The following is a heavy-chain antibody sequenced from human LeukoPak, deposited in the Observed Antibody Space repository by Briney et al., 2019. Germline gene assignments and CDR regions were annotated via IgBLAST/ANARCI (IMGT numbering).Heavy chain of an antibody. Sequence: GGSLRLSCAASGFTFNSYAMSRVRQAPGKGLEWVSAISGSGGNTYYADSVKGRFTISRDNSKNTLYLQMNSLRAEDTAVYYCAKGRSGYCSSTSCQDTFDYWGQGTLVTVSS. D-gene: IGHD2-2*01. CDR3: AKGRSGYCSSTSCQDTFDY. V-gene: IGHV3-23*01. J-gene: IGHJ4*02. CDR2: ISGSGGNT. CDR1: GFTFNSYA.